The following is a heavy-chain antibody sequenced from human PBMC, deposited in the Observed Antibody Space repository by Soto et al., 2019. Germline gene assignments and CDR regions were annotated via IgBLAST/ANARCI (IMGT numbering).Heavy chain of an antibody. CDR1: GYTFTSFG. CDR3: ARDQGAIVVSATDY. CDR2: ISAYNGDT. Sequence: QVQLVQSGAEVKKPGASVKVSCKASGYTFTSFGITWVRQAPGQGLEWMGWISAYNGDTNYAQKLQGRVTMTTDTFTSTAYMELRSLRSDDTAVYYCARDQGAIVVSATDYWGQGTLVTVSS. V-gene: IGHV1-18*01. J-gene: IGHJ4*02. D-gene: IGHD2-15*01.